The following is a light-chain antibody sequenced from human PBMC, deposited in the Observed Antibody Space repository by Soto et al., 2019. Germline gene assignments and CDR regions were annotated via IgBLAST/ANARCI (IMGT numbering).Light chain of an antibody. CDR2: WAS. Sequence: DIVMPQSPDSLAVSLGERATINCKSSQSVLYSSNNKNYLAWYQQKTGQPPKLLIDWASTRASGVPDRFSGSGSGTDFTLTSSRLEPEDFAVYYCQQYGSSPWTFGQGTKVDIK. CDR3: QQYGSSPWT. V-gene: IGKV4-1*01. J-gene: IGKJ1*01. CDR1: QSVLYSSNNKNY.